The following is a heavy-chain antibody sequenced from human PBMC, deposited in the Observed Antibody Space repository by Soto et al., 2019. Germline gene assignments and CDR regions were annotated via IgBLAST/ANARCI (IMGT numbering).Heavy chain of an antibody. Sequence: SGGSLRLSCAASGFTFSSYDMHWVRQATGKGLEWVSAIGTAGDTYYPGSVKGRFTISRENAKNSLYLQMNSLRAEDTAVYYCARSPIVGATLWFDPWGQGTLVTVSS. V-gene: IGHV3-13*01. CDR1: GFTFSSYD. CDR2: IGTAGDT. CDR3: ARSPIVGATLWFDP. J-gene: IGHJ5*02. D-gene: IGHD1-26*01.